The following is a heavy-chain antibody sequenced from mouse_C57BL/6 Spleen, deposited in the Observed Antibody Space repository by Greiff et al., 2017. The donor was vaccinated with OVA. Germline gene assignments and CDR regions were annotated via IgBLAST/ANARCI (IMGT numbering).Heavy chain of an antibody. Sequence: EVQGVESGGGLVQSGRSLRLSCATSGFTFSDFYMEWVRQAPGKGLEWIAASRNKANDYTTEYSASVKGRFIVSRDTSQSILYLQMNALRAEDTAIYYCARDGTGTGNFDYWGQGTTLTVSS. V-gene: IGHV7-1*01. J-gene: IGHJ2*01. CDR3: ARDGTGTGNFDY. D-gene: IGHD4-1*01. CDR2: SRNKANDYTT. CDR1: GFTFSDFY.